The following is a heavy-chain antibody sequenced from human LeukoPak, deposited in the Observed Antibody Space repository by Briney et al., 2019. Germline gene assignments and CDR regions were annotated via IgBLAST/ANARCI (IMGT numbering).Heavy chain of an antibody. CDR2: IIPIFGTA. D-gene: IGHD6-13*01. CDR3: ARVRSIAAAGTGPYYFDY. J-gene: IGHJ4*02. CDR1: GGTFSSYA. V-gene: IGHV1-69*13. Sequence: SVKVSCKASGGTFSSYAISWVRQAPGQGLEWMGGIIPIFGTANYAQKFQGRVTITADESTSTAYMELSSLRSEDTAVYYCARVRSIAAAGTGPYYFDYWGQGTLVTVSS.